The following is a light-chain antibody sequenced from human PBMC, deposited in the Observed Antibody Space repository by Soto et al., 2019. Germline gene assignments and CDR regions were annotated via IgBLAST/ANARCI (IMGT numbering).Light chain of an antibody. CDR2: DGS. CDR1: SSDVGGYNY. CDR3: SSYTSSSTYVV. V-gene: IGLV2-14*01. J-gene: IGLJ2*01. Sequence: QSVLTQPASVSGSPGQSSTISCTGTSSDVGGYNYVSWYQQHPGKAPKLMIYDGSNRPSGVSNRFSGSKSGNTASLTISGLQAEDEADYYCSSYTSSSTYVVFGGGTKVTVL.